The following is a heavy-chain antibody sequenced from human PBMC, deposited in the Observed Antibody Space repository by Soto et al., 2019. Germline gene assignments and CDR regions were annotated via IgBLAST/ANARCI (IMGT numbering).Heavy chain of an antibody. V-gene: IGHV3-30-3*01. CDR3: ARAIASSSPNRRY. D-gene: IGHD6-6*01. CDR2: ISYDGSNI. J-gene: IGHJ4*02. Sequence: VQLVDSGGGVVQPGRALRLSCAASGFTFSDYAMHWVRQVPGKGLEGVAVISYDGSNIYYTDSVEGRFTISRDNSKNTVYLQMNTLRHEDTAVYYCARAIASSSPNRRYRGPGTLVTVSS. CDR1: GFTFSDYA.